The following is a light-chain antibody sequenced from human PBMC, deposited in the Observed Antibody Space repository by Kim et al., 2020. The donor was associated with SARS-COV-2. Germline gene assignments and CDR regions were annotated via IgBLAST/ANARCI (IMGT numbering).Light chain of an antibody. CDR3: LQHNSYPYT. Sequence: ASVEDRVTIPCQASQGSRNDLGWYQQKPGKAPKRLIYDASSVQSEVPSRFSGSGSGTEFTLTISSLQPEDFATYYCLQHNSYPYTFGQGTKLEIK. J-gene: IGKJ2*01. CDR1: QGSRND. V-gene: IGKV1-17*01. CDR2: DAS.